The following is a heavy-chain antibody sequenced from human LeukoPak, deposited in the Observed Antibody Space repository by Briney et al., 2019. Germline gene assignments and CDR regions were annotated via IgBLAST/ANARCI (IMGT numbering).Heavy chain of an antibody. J-gene: IGHJ4*02. V-gene: IGHV3-30*02. D-gene: IGHD3-10*01. CDR3: AKLWFGELLYSH. CDR2: IRYDGSNK. CDR1: GFTFSSYG. Sequence: PGGSLRLSCAASGFTFSSYGMHWVRQAPGEGLEWVAFIRYDGSNKYYADSVKGRFTISRDNSKNTLYLQMNSLRAEDTAVYYCAKLWFGELLYSHWGQGTLVTVSS.